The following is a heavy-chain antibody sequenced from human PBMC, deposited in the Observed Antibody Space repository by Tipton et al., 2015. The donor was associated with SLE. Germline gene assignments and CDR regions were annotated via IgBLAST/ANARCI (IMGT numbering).Heavy chain of an antibody. J-gene: IGHJ4*02. V-gene: IGHV4-34*01. Sequence: TLSLTCAVYGGSFTGFRWSYIRQSPGKALEWIGEITYSGSTNYNPSLKSRATILVDTTKNQFSLRLTSVTAADTAVYYCARRRSWNEVDFDYWGQGTLVTVSS. CDR1: GGSFTGFR. CDR2: ITYSGST. CDR3: ARRRSWNEVDFDY. D-gene: IGHD1-1*01.